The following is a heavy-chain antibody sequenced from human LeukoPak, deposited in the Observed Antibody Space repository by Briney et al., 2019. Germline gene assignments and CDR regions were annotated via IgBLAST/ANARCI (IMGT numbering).Heavy chain of an antibody. CDR2: LYFSVST. CDR3: VCRNQYYESSGYLG. D-gene: IGHD3-22*01. J-gene: IGHJ4*02. V-gene: IGHV4-39*07. Sequence: SETLSLTCTVSGGSINSDSCFWGWLRQPPGKGLDWIGSLYFSVSTYYTPSFNSRVSISADTTKNQFSLKLSSVTAADTAMYYWVCRNQYYESSGYLGWGQGTLVTVSS. CDR1: GGSINSDSCF.